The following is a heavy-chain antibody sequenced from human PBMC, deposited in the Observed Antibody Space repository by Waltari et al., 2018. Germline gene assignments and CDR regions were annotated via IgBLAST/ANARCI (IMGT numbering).Heavy chain of an antibody. CDR3: AKDLASFYVTWFEP. J-gene: IGHJ5*02. D-gene: IGHD3-16*01. CDR1: GSMFLAFA. Sequence: EVQLLESGGGLVQPGGALITSCVASGSMFLAFALNWVRQAPGKGLEWVSGISVDGDDTFYADSVKGRFAISRDNAKKTLSLEMNSLRAEDTATYYCAKDLASFYVTWFEPWGQGTRVTVSS. CDR2: ISVDGDDT. V-gene: IGHV3-23*01.